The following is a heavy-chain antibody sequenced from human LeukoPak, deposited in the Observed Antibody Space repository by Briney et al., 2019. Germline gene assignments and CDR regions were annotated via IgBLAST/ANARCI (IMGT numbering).Heavy chain of an antibody. Sequence: PSETLSLTCTVSGGSISSYYWSWIRQPPGKGLEWIGYIYYSGSTNYNPSLKGRVTISVDTSKNQFSLKLSSVTAADTAVYYCARGKTAILDAFDIWGQGTMVTVSS. D-gene: IGHD2-21*02. CDR3: ARGKTAILDAFDI. J-gene: IGHJ3*02. V-gene: IGHV4-59*08. CDR1: GGSISSYY. CDR2: IYYSGST.